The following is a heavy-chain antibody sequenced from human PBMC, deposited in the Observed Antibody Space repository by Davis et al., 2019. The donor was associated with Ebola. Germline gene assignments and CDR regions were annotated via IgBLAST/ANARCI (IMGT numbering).Heavy chain of an antibody. CDR1: GYTFTGYY. CDR2: INPNSGGT. Sequence: ASVKVSCKASGYTFTGYYMHWVRQAPGQGLEWMGWINPNSGGTNYAQKFQGWVTMTRDTSISTAYMELSRLRSDDTAVYYCARVGDCGGDCRGDAFDIWGQGTMVTVSS. J-gene: IGHJ3*02. D-gene: IGHD2-21*02. CDR3: ARVGDCGGDCRGDAFDI. V-gene: IGHV1-2*04.